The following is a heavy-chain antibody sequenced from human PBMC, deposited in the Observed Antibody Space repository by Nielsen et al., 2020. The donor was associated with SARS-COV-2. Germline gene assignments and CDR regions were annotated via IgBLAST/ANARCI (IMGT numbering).Heavy chain of an antibody. J-gene: IGHJ4*02. Sequence: PGKGLQWIGYVYYTGTTNYSPSLKGRVTISVDTSKNQFSLRLNSVTAADTAVYYCASLVGASFDYWGQGSLVTVS. D-gene: IGHD1-26*01. V-gene: IGHV4-59*13. CDR3: ASLVGASFDY. CDR2: VYYTGTT.